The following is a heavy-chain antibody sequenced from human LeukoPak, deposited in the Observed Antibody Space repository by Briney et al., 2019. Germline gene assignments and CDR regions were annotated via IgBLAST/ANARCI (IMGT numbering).Heavy chain of an antibody. CDR1: GFTFSTYG. CDR2: VSGTGTT. Sequence: PGGSLRLSCAASGFTFSTYGMSWVGQAPGKGLEWVSAVSGTGTTYYADSVRGRFIISRDNSKNTLYLQMNSLRAEDTAAYYCAKMQGYFDYWGQGTLVTVSS. V-gene: IGHV3-23*01. J-gene: IGHJ4*02. CDR3: AKMQGYFDY.